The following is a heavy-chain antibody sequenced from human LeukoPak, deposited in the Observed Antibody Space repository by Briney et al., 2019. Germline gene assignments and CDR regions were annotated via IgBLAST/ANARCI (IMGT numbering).Heavy chain of an antibody. J-gene: IGHJ4*02. D-gene: IGHD3-3*01. CDR2: IWYDGSNK. CDR1: GFNFSYYA. CDR3: ARDRSYDFWSGYSTPDY. V-gene: IGHV3-33*01. Sequence: GGSLRLSCTASGFNFSYYAMHWVRQAPGKGLEWVAVIWYDGSNKYYADSVKGRFTISRDNSKNTLDLQMNSLRAEDTAVYYCARDRSYDFWSGYSTPDYWGQGTLVTVSS.